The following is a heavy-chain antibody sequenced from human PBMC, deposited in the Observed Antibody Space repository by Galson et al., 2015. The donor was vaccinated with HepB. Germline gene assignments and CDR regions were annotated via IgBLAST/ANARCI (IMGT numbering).Heavy chain of an antibody. D-gene: IGHD6-13*01. CDR1: GGSISSGSYY. V-gene: IGHV4-61*02. CDR3: ARDYSSWSTLDY. CDR2: IYTSGST. J-gene: IGHJ4*02. Sequence: TLSLTCTVSGGSISSGSYYWSWIRQPAGKGLEWIGRIYTSGSTNYNPSLKSRVTMSLDTSKNQFSLKLSSVTAADTAVYYCARDYSSWSTLDYWGQGTLVTVSS.